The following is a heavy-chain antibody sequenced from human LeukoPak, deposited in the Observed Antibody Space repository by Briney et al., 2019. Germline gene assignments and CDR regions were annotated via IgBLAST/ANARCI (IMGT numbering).Heavy chain of an antibody. CDR1: GFTFSSYE. CDR2: ISSSGSTI. CDR3: ARATPGVQAHDY. J-gene: IGHJ4*02. D-gene: IGHD3-10*01. V-gene: IGHV3-48*03. Sequence: GGSLRLSCAASGFTFSSYEMNWVRQAPGKGLEWVSYISSSGSTIYHADSAKGRFTISRDNSKNTLYLQMNSLRAEDTAVYYCARATPGVQAHDYWGQGTLVTVSS.